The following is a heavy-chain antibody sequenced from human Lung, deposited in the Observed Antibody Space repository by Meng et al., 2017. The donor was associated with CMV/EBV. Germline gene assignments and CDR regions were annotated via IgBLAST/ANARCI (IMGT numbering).Heavy chain of an antibody. D-gene: IGHD3-10*02. V-gene: IGHV2-5*02. J-gene: IGHJ4*02. CDR2: IYWDDDK. CDR1: GFPLSTSGVG. CDR3: AHIRSDNVRRSSRLLDY. Sequence: QITLKESGPTLVKPTQTLTLTCTFSGFPLSTSGVGVGWIRQPPGKALEWLALIYWDDDKRYSPSLKSRLTITKDTSKNQVVLTMTNMDPVDTATYYCAHIRSDNVRRSSRLLDYRGQGTLGTVS.